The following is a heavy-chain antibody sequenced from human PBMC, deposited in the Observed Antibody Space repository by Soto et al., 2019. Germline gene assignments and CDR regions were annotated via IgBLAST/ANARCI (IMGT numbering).Heavy chain of an antibody. V-gene: IGHV3-11*01. Sequence: QVQLVESGGGLVKPGGSLRLSCAASGFTFSDYYMSWIPQAPGKGLEWVSYISSSGSTIYYADSVKGRFTISRDNAKNSLYLQMNSLRAEDTAVYYCASAQYYDFWSGYYGPYYMDVWGKGTTVTVSS. J-gene: IGHJ6*03. D-gene: IGHD3-3*01. CDR3: ASAQYYDFWSGYYGPYYMDV. CDR1: GFTFSDYY. CDR2: ISSSGSTI.